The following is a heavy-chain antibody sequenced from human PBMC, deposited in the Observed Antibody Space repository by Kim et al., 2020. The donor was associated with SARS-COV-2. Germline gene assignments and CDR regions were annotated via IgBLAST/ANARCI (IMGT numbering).Heavy chain of an antibody. D-gene: IGHD4-17*01. CDR3: VRDYGDFYGTPDAFNI. V-gene: IGHV3-48*02. J-gene: IGHJ3*02. CDR2: ISPSTSTK. Sequence: GGSLRLSCAASGFTFTTYSMNWVRQAPGKGLEWISHISPSTSTKYYADSVKGRFTISRDNANNLLFLQMNSLRDEDTAIYYCVRDYGDFYGTPDAFNIWGLGTRGTVSS. CDR1: GFTFTTYS.